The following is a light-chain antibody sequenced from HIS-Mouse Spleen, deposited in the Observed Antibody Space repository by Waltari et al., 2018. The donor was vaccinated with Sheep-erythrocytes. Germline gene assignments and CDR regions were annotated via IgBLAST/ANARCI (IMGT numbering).Light chain of an antibody. CDR1: SSDVGGYNC. CDR2: DVS. V-gene: IGLV2-11*01. Sequence: QSALTQPASVSGSPGQSITIPCTGTSSDVGGYNCASWYQQHPGKAPKLMIYDVSKRPSGVPDRFSGSKSGNTASLTISGLQAEDEADYYCCSYAGSYNHVFATGTKVTVL. CDR3: CSYAGSYNHV. J-gene: IGLJ1*01.